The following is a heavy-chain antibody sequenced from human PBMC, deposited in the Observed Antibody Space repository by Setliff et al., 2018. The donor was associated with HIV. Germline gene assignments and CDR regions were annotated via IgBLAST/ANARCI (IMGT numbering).Heavy chain of an antibody. CDR1: RFTFNDYW. D-gene: IGHD5-12*01. CDR3: ARVWYNVDIVATIIAVAGRKGYFDY. CDR2: INHSGST. V-gene: IGHV4-34*01. J-gene: IGHJ4*02. Sequence: SETLSLSCVASRFTFNDYWMSWVRQPPGKGLEWIGEINHSGSTNYNPSLKSRVTISVDTSKNQFSLKLSSVTAADTAVYYCARVWYNVDIVATIIAVAGRKGYFDYWGQGTLVTVSS.